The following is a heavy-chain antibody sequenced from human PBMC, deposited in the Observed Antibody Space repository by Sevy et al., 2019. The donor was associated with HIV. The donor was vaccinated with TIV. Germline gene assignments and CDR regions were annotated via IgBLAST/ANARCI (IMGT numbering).Heavy chain of an antibody. D-gene: IGHD3-9*01. CDR2: IIPLFDTT. CDR3: ARAFPNILTGYYDY. V-gene: IGHV1-69*13. J-gene: IGHJ4*02. Sequence: ASVKVSCKASGDTFSIYGISWVRQAPGQGLEWMGGIIPLFDTTNNAQKFHDRVTFTADESTSTAYMELSSLRSEDTAMYYCARAFPNILTGYYDYRGQGTLVTVSS. CDR1: GDTFSIYG.